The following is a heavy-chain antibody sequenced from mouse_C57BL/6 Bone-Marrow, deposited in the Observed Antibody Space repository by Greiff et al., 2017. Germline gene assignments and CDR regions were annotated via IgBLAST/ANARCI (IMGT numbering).Heavy chain of an antibody. V-gene: IGHV14-2*01. J-gene: IGHJ1*03. CDR1: GFNIKDYY. CDR2: IDPEDGET. Sequence: VQLQQSGAELVKPGASVKLSCTASGFNIKDYYMHWVKQRTEQGLQWIGRIDPEDGETKYAPKFQGKATITADTSSNTAYLQLSSLTSEDAAVYYCAREWLLPYWYFDVWGTGTTVTVSS. D-gene: IGHD2-3*01. CDR3: AREWLLPYWYFDV.